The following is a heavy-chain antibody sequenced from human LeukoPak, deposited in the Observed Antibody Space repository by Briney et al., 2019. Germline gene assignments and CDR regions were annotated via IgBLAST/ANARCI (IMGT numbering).Heavy chain of an antibody. V-gene: IGHV3-74*01. CDR1: GFTFDDYG. CDR3: ARDLSEYGWFGELYY. D-gene: IGHD3-10*01. Sequence: RRSLRLSCAASGFTFDDYGMSWVRQAPGKGLVWVSRINSDVSSTNYADSVKGRFTISRDNAKNTLYLQMTSLRAEDTAVYYCARDLSEYGWFGELYYWGQGTLVTVSS. CDR2: INSDVSST. J-gene: IGHJ4*02.